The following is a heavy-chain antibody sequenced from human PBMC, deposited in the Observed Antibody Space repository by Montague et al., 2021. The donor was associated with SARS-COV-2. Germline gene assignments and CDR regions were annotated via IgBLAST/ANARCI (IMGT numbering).Heavy chain of an antibody. Sequence: SLRLSCAASGFTFSSYDMHWVRQATGKGLEWVSAIGTAGDTYYPGSVTGRFTISSENAKNSLYLQMNSLRAGDTAVYYCARGVYDFSNYVNGFDPWGQGTLVTVSS. CDR3: ARGVYDFSNYVNGFDP. V-gene: IGHV3-13*04. CDR2: IGTAGDT. J-gene: IGHJ5*02. CDR1: GFTFSSYD. D-gene: IGHD4-11*01.